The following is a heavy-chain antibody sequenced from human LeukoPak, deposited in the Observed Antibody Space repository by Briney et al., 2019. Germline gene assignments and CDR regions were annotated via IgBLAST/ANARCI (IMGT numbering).Heavy chain of an antibody. CDR2: ISGSGGGT. J-gene: IGHJ4*02. V-gene: IGHV3-23*01. Sequence: PGGSLRLSCAASGFTFSTYAMSWGRHAPGKGLEWVSAISGSGGGTYYADSVKGRFTISRDNSKNTLYLLMNSLRAEDTAVYYCAKDAAGPEYWGQGTLVTVSS. D-gene: IGHD6-13*01. CDR1: GFTFSTYA. CDR3: AKDAAGPEY.